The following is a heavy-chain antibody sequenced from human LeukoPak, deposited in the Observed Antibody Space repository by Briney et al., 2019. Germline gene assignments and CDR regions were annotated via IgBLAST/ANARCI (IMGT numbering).Heavy chain of an antibody. CDR3: AREDTAMVYYFDY. V-gene: IGHV3-21*01. D-gene: IGHD5-18*01. CDR2: ISSSSSYI. CDR1: GFTFSDYY. J-gene: IGHJ4*02. Sequence: GGSLRLSCAASGFTFSDYYINWIRQAPGKGLEWVSSISSSSSYIYYADSVKGRFTISRDNAKNSLYLQMNSLRAEDTAVYYCAREDTAMVYYFDYWGQGTLVTVSS.